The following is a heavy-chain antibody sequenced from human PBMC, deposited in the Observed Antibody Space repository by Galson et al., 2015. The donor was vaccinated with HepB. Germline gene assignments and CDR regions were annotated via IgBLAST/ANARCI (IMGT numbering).Heavy chain of an antibody. V-gene: IGHV1-18*01. D-gene: IGHD3-10*01. Sequence: SVKVSCKVSGYTFTSYGISWVRQAPGQGLEWMGWISAYNGNTNYAQKLQGRVTMTTDTSTSTAYMELRSLRSDDTAVYYCARLTMVRGVIKSGNPFDYWGQGTLVTVSS. J-gene: IGHJ4*02. CDR2: ISAYNGNT. CDR1: GYTFTSYG. CDR3: ARLTMVRGVIKSGNPFDY.